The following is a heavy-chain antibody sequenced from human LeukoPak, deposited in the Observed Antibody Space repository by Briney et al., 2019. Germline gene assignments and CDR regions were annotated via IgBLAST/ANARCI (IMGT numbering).Heavy chain of an antibody. Sequence: ASVKVSCKASGYTFTSYGISWVRQAPGQGLEWMGWINPNSGGTNYAQKFQGRVTMTRDTSISTAYMELSRLRSDDTAVYYCARAGYDFGYYWGQGTLVTVSS. CDR1: GYTFTSYG. V-gene: IGHV1-2*02. D-gene: IGHD3-3*01. J-gene: IGHJ4*02. CDR2: INPNSGGT. CDR3: ARAGYDFGYY.